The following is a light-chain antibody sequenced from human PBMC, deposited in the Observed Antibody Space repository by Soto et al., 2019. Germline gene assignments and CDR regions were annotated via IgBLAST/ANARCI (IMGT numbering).Light chain of an antibody. V-gene: IGKV1-39*01. CDR3: QQSYSTPLT. CDR2: AAS. J-gene: IGKJ4*01. Sequence: DIQMTQSPSSLSASVGDRVTITCRASQSISSYLNWYQQKPGKAPKLLIYAASSLQSGVSSRFSGSGSETEFTLTISSLQPEDFATYYCQQSYSTPLTFGGGTKVEIK. CDR1: QSISSY.